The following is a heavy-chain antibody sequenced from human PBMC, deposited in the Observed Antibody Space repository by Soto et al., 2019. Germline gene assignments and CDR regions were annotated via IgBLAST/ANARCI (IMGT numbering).Heavy chain of an antibody. D-gene: IGHD3-3*02. Sequence: QAQLVQSGAEMKKPGASVKVSCKATGYTFSAYTMNWVRQAPGQSIEWMGWINAGSGNTKYSQNFQVRVSITRATSASTVYMELTGLTSEDTAVYYCARDTETLGPRANDALDIWGQGTMVTVSS. CDR2: INAGSGNT. J-gene: IGHJ3*02. CDR3: ARDTETLGPRANDALDI. V-gene: IGHV1-3*01. CDR1: GYTFSAYT.